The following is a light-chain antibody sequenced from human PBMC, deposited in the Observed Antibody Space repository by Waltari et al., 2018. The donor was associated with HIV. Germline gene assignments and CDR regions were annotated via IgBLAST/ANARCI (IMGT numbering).Light chain of an antibody. CDR3: AAWKDSQSGEV. V-gene: IGLV1-47*01. J-gene: IGLJ1*01. Sequence: QSVLTPPPSASGTPGQRAPISCSGSSSNIGRHYVYWYQPPPVTAPKLLIYRNNQRPSGVPDRVSGSKSGTAASLAISGLRSEDEADYYCAAWKDSQSGEVFGTGTKVTV. CDR2: RNN. CDR1: SSNIGRHY.